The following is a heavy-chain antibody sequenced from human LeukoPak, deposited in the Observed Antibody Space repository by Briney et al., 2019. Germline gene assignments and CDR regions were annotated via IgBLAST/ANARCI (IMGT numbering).Heavy chain of an antibody. J-gene: IGHJ4*02. CDR1: GSTFSSYG. V-gene: IGHV3-30*18. CDR2: ISYDGSNK. D-gene: IGHD3-22*01. CDR3: AKDRPPHYYDSSGYFDY. Sequence: GGSLRLSCAASGSTFSSYGMHWVRQAPGKGLEWVAVISYDGSNKYYADSVKGRFTISRDNSKNTLYLQMNSLRAEDTAVYYCAKDRPPHYYDSSGYFDYWGQGTLVTVSS.